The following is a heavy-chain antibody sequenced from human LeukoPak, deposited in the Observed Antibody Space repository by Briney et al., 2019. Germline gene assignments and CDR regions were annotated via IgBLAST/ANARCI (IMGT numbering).Heavy chain of an antibody. D-gene: IGHD1-26*01. V-gene: IGHV7-4-1*02. CDR3: ARDLSETYSDYYFDY. CDR2: INTNTGNP. Sequence: ASVKVSCKASGYTFSSYTMSWVRQAPGQGLEWMGWINTNTGNPTYAQGFTGRFVFSLDTSVSTAYLQISSLKADDTAVYYCARDLSETYSDYYFDYWGQGTLVTVSS. CDR1: GYTFSSYT. J-gene: IGHJ4*02.